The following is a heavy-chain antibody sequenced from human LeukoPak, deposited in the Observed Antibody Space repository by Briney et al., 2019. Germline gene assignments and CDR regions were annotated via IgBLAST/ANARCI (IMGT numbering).Heavy chain of an antibody. CDR1: GLTFSSYW. Sequence: WGSLRLSCAASGLTFSSYWMTWVRQAPGEGLEWVANIKPDGGERSYVDSVRGRFTISRDNAENSPYLQMNSLRAEDTAVYYCARWYYASGSYYLDYWGQGTLVTVSS. CDR3: ARWYYASGSYYLDY. D-gene: IGHD3-10*01. CDR2: IKPDGGER. V-gene: IGHV3-7*02. J-gene: IGHJ4*02.